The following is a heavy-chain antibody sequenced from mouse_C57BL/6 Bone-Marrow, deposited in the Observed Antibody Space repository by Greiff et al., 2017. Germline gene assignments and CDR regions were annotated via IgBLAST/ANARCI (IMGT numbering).Heavy chain of an antibody. CDR3: ARKRMVRGGPWFAY. J-gene: IGHJ3*01. V-gene: IGHV1-85*01. CDR1: GYTFTSYD. D-gene: IGHD2-1*01. Sequence: QVQLQQSGPELVKPGASVKLSCKASGYTFTSYDINWVKQRPGQGLEWIGWIYPRDGSTKYNEKFKGKATLTVDTSSSTAYMELHSLTSEDSAVYFCARKRMVRGGPWFAYWGQGTLVTVSA. CDR2: IYPRDGST.